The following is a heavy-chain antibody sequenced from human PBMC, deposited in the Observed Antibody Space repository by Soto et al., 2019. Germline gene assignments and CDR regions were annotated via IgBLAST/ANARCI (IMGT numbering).Heavy chain of an antibody. V-gene: IGHV1-69*19. Sequence: QVQLVQSGAEMKKPGSSVKVSCQSSGGTFNTYAMNWVRQAPGQGPEWMGDISPMFGAANYAPKFQGRVTNTADETTGNSDMEMGRLTSEDTALYFRAGEGPVQPPGFGYWGQGTLVTVSS. J-gene: IGHJ4*02. CDR1: GGTFNTYA. CDR3: AGEGPVQPPGFGY. CDR2: ISPMFGAA. D-gene: IGHD3-10*01.